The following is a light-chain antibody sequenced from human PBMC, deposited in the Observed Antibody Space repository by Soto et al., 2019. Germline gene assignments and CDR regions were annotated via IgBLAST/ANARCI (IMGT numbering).Light chain of an antibody. CDR1: SRDVGYYNY. Sequence: QPVLTQPASVSGSPGQSITISCTGTSRDVGYYNYVSWYQHHPGKVPKLMIYEVTNRPSGVSNRFSGSKSGNTASLAISGLQAEDEADYYCSSYTTSSTQVFGGGTKLTVL. V-gene: IGLV2-14*01. CDR2: EVT. CDR3: SSYTTSSTQV. J-gene: IGLJ3*02.